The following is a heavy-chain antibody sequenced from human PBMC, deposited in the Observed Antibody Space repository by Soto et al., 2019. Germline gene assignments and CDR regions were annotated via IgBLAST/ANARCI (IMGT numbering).Heavy chain of an antibody. CDR3: ARGMVAAGTERWVDY. D-gene: IGHD6-13*01. CDR1: GGTFRSYT. Sequence: QVQLVQSGAEVKKPGSSVKVSCKASGGTFRSYTISWVRQAPGQGLEWMGRIIPILGIANYAQKFQGRVTITADKSTSTAYMELSSLRSEDTAVYYCARGMVAAGTERWVDYWGQGTLVTVSS. J-gene: IGHJ4*02. V-gene: IGHV1-69*02. CDR2: IIPILGIA.